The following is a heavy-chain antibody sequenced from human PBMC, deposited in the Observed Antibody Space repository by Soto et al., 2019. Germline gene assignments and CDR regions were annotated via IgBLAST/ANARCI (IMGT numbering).Heavy chain of an antibody. CDR3: ARRGSYHYDFWSGYLGDAFDI. J-gene: IGHJ3*02. V-gene: IGHV4-59*08. CDR2: IYYSGST. Sequence: SETLSLTCTVSGGSISSYYWSWIRQPPGKGLEWIGYIYYSGSTNYNPSLKSRVTISVDTSKNQFSLKLSSVTAADTAVYYCARRGSYHYDFWSGYLGDAFDIWGQGTMVTVSS. CDR1: GGSISSYY. D-gene: IGHD3-3*01.